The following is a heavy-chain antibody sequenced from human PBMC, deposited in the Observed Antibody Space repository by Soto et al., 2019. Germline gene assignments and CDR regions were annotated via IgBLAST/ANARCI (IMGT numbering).Heavy chain of an antibody. CDR3: ARDLVANFMVNDWFDP. J-gene: IGHJ5*02. CDR1: GGTFSSYA. V-gene: IGHV1-69*13. D-gene: IGHD3-10*01. CDR2: IIPIFGTA. Sequence: ASVKVSCKASGGTFSSYAISWVRQAPGQGLEWMGGIIPIFGTANYAQKFQGRVTITADESTSTAYMELSSLRSEDTAVYYCARDLVANFMVNDWFDPWGQGTLVTVSS.